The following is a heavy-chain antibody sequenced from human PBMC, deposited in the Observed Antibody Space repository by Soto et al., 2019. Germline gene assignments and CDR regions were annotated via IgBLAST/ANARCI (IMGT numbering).Heavy chain of an antibody. CDR2: INAANGDT. D-gene: IGHD6-13*01. J-gene: IGHJ5*02. V-gene: IGHV1-3*01. CDR1: GYTFTSYG. CDR3: VRRHVSATGIDWFDP. Sequence: QVQLVQSETEVKKPGASVKVSCKASGYTFTSYGIHWVRQAPGQRLEWMGWINAANGDTKYSPKFQGRVTITRDTSASTADMELSSLRSEDTAVYYCVRRHVSATGIDWFDPWGQGTLVTVSS.